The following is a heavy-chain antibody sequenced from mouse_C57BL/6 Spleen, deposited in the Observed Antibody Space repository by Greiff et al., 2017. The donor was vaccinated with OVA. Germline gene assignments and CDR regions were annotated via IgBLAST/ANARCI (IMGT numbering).Heavy chain of an antibody. D-gene: IGHD1-1*01. CDR2: IYPRSGNT. V-gene: IGHV1-81*01. CDR3: ARGGSSHWYFDV. J-gene: IGHJ1*03. CDR1: GYTFTSYG. Sequence: QVQLQQSGAELARPGASVKLSCKASGYTFTSYGISWVKQRTGQGLEWIGEIYPRSGNTYYNEKFKGKATLTADKSSSTAYMALRSLTSEDSAVYFCARGGSSHWYFDVWGTGTTVTVSS.